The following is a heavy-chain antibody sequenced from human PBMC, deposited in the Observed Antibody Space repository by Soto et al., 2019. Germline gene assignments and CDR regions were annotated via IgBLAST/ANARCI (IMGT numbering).Heavy chain of an antibody. Sequence: SVKVSCKASGGTFSSYAISWVRQAPGQGLEWMGGIIPIFGTANYAQKFQGRVTITADESTSTAYMELSSLRSEDTAVYYCARSWFGELLSYYYGMDVWGQGTTVTVSS. J-gene: IGHJ6*02. CDR2: IIPIFGTA. CDR3: ARSWFGELLSYYYGMDV. D-gene: IGHD3-10*01. V-gene: IGHV1-69*13. CDR1: GGTFSSYA.